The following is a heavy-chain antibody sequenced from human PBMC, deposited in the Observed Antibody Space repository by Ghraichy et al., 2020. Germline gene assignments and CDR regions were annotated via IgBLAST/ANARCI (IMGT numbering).Heavy chain of an antibody. CDR2: ISRSGGST. D-gene: IGHD5-24*01. CDR3: AKDSPLGGYNKPYDY. J-gene: IGHJ4*02. Sequence: GGSLRLSCAASGFTFSSYAMSWVRQAPGKGLEWVSTISRSGGSTYYADSVKGRFTISRDNSKNTLSLQMNSLRAEDTAVYYCAKDSPLGGYNKPYDYWGQGTLVTVSS. V-gene: IGHV3-23*01. CDR1: GFTFSSYA.